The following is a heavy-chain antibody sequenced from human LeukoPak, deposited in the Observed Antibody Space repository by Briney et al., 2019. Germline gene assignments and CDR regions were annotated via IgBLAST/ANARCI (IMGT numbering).Heavy chain of an antibody. D-gene: IGHD5-12*01. CDR1: GFTLRNYD. CDR3: AKEREYSGYEPLPNDY. Sequence: PGGSLRLSCAASGFTLRNYDINWVRQAPGKGLEWVSVIRGSTGSTSYADSVKGRFTISRDDSKNTLYLQMNSLRAEDTAVYYCAKEREYSGYEPLPNDYWGQGTLVTVSS. V-gene: IGHV3-23*01. J-gene: IGHJ4*02. CDR2: IRGSTGST.